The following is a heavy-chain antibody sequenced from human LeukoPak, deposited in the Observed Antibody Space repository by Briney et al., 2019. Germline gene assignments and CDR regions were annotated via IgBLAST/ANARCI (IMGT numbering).Heavy chain of an antibody. J-gene: IGHJ4*02. Sequence: ASVKVSCKASGNTLTSYYMHWVRQAPGQGLEWMGIINPSGGGTTYAQKFQGRVTMTRDTSTSTVYMGLSSLRSEDTAVYFCARGRVTFSFSSGLGYWGQGTLVTVSS. CDR2: INPSGGGT. CDR3: ARGRVTFSFSSGLGY. CDR1: GNTLTSYY. D-gene: IGHD6-6*01. V-gene: IGHV1-46*03.